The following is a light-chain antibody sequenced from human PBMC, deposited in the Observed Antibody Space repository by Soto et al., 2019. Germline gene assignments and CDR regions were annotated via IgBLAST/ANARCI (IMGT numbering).Light chain of an antibody. CDR3: QHYNYWPYT. V-gene: IGKV3-15*01. Sequence: EIVMTQSPATLSLSPGERSTLSCSSSQTIDNTLAWYQRKPGQAPRLLICDSSTRATGVPARFSGSGSGTDFTLTISSLQSEDFAVYYCQHYNYWPYTFGQGTKVDI. CDR2: DSS. CDR1: QTIDNT. J-gene: IGKJ2*01.